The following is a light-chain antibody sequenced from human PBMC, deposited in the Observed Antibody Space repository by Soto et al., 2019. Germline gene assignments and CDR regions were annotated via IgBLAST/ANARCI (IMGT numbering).Light chain of an antibody. CDR1: QDISNY. Sequence: DIQMTQSPSSLSASVGDRVTITCQASQDISNYLNWYQQKPGKPPKLLIYEESTLHSGVPSRFSGRKSGTQFTLTIDSLQPEDFATYYCQQVKTYPRTFGGGTKVEIK. CDR3: QQVKTYPRT. V-gene: IGKV1-9*01. J-gene: IGKJ4*01. CDR2: EES.